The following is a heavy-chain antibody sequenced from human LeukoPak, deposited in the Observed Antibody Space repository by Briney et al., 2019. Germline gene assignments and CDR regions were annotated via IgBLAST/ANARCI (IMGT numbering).Heavy chain of an antibody. V-gene: IGHV3-23*01. Sequence: GGSLRLSCAASGFTFTSYSMNWVRQAPGKGLEWVSTISGGGGSTYYADSVKGRFTISRDNSKNTLYLQVNNLRAEDTAVFYCAKGGKWDVTPFDYWGQGTLVTVSS. CDR3: AKGGKWDVTPFDY. CDR2: ISGGGGST. D-gene: IGHD1-26*01. CDR1: GFTFTSYS. J-gene: IGHJ4*02.